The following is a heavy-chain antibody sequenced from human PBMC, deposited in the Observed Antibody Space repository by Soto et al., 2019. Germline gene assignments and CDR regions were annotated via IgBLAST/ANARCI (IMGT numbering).Heavy chain of an antibody. CDR1: GYTFSGFY. J-gene: IGHJ4*02. CDR3: ASASVTGTAVLGF. V-gene: IGHV1-2*02. D-gene: IGHD6-19*01. Sequence: ASVKVSCKASGYTFSGFYMHWVRQAPGQGLEWMGWINPNSGGRKSAEKFQGRVTMTRDTSISTAYMELSRLTSDDTAVYYCASASVTGTAVLGFWGQG. CDR2: INPNSGGR.